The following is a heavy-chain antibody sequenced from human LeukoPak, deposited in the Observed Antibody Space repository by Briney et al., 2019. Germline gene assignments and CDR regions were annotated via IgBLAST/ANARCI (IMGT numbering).Heavy chain of an antibody. D-gene: IGHD6-19*01. CDR3: AKRIIPGIAVGQYFDL. J-gene: IGHJ2*01. V-gene: IGHV3-11*01. Sequence: GGSLRLSCAASAFTFSDYYMSWIRQAPGKGLEWVSYIRSSGSTIYYADSVKGRFTISRDNAKNSLYLQMNSLRAEDTAVYYCAKRIIPGIAVGQYFDLWGRGTLVTVSS. CDR2: IRSSGSTI. CDR1: AFTFSDYY.